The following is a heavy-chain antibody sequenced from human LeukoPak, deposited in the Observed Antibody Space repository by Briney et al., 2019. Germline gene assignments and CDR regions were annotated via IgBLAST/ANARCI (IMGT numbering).Heavy chain of an antibody. CDR2: ISGGGGST. CDR3: AKDGRSTSPGY. V-gene: IGHV3-23*01. Sequence: PGGSLRLSCAASGFIFSSSAMSWVRQAPGKGPEWVSSISGGGGSTYYADSVKGRFTISRDNSKNTLYLQMNSLRAEDTAVYYCAKDGRSTSPGYWGQGTLVTVST. J-gene: IGHJ4*02. D-gene: IGHD2-2*01. CDR1: GFIFSSSA.